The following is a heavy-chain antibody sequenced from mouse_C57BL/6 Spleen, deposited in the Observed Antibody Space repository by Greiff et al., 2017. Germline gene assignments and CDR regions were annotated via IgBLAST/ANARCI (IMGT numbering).Heavy chain of an antibody. CDR2: IYPGDGAT. Sequence: VQLQQSGAELVKPGASVKISCKASGYAFSSYWMNWVKQRPGKGLEWIGQIYPGDGATHYNGQFKGKATLTADNSSRTAYMQMISLSSEDSAVYFCARAEGYYYGRSYGFAYWGQGTLVTVSA. V-gene: IGHV1-80*01. J-gene: IGHJ3*01. D-gene: IGHD1-1*01. CDR3: ARAEGYYYGRSYGFAY. CDR1: GYAFSSYW.